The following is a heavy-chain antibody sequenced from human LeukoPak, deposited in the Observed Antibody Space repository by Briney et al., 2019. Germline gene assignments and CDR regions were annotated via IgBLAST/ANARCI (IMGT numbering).Heavy chain of an antibody. D-gene: IGHD3-9*01. CDR1: GGSIGTYY. CDR3: AREVILTGYYNVIMDNWFDP. CDR2: INHSGST. Sequence: SETLSLTCTVSGGSIGTYYWSWIRQPPGKGLEWIGEINHSGSTNYNPSLKSRVTISVDTSKNQFSLKLSSVTAADTAVYYCAREVILTGYYNVIMDNWFDPWGQGTLVTVSS. J-gene: IGHJ5*02. V-gene: IGHV4-34*01.